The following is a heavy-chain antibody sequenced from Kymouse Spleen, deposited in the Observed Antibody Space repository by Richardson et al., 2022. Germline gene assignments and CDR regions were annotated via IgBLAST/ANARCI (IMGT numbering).Heavy chain of an antibody. Sequence: QVQLQQWGAGLLKPSETLSLTCAVYGGSFSGYYWSWIRQPPGKGLEWIGEINHSGSTNYNPSLKSRVTISVDTSKNQFSLKLSSVTAADTAVYYCARGIVLMVYAIAFDIWGQGTMVTVSS. CDR1: GGSFSGYY. CDR2: INHSGST. D-gene: IGHD2-8*01. J-gene: IGHJ3*02. CDR3: ARGIVLMVYAIAFDI. V-gene: IGHV4-34*01.